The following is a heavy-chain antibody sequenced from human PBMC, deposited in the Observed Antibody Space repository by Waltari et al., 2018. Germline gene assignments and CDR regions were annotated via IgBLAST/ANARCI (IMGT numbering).Heavy chain of an antibody. CDR3: AFIGGYCSSTSCYRDDY. CDR1: GGSISSYY. Sequence: QVQLQESGPGLVKPPETLSFTCTVSGGSISSYYWSWIRQPAGQGLEWIGRIYTSGSTNYNPALKSRVTMSVDTSKNQFSLKLSSVTAADTAVYYCAFIGGYCSSTSCYRDDYWGQGTLVTVSS. V-gene: IGHV4-4*07. J-gene: IGHJ4*02. CDR2: IYTSGST. D-gene: IGHD2-2*02.